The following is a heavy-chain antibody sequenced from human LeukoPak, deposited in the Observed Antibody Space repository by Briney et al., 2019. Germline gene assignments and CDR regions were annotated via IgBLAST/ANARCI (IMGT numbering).Heavy chain of an antibody. Sequence: SETLSLTCTVSGGSISSSSSYWGWIRQPPGKGLEWIGSIYYSGSTYYNPSLKSRVTISVDTSKNQFPLTLSSVTAADTAVYYCARLTTVTTSLDYWGQGTLVTVSS. D-gene: IGHD4-11*01. CDR3: ARLTTVTTSLDY. CDR1: GGSISSSSSY. J-gene: IGHJ4*02. CDR2: IYYSGST. V-gene: IGHV4-39*01.